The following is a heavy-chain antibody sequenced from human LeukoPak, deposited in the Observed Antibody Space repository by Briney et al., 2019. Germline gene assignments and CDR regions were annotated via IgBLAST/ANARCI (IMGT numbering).Heavy chain of an antibody. D-gene: IGHD2-21*02. Sequence: SSETLSLTCTVSVGSISSSSYYWGWIRQPPGKGLEWIGNIYYSGSTYYNPSLKSRVTISVDTSKNQFSLNLSSVTAADTAVYYCARDLPPKSYCGGDCLYAFDIWGQGTMVTVSS. J-gene: IGHJ3*02. CDR3: ARDLPPKSYCGGDCLYAFDI. CDR2: IYYSGST. CDR1: VGSISSSSYY. V-gene: IGHV4-39*07.